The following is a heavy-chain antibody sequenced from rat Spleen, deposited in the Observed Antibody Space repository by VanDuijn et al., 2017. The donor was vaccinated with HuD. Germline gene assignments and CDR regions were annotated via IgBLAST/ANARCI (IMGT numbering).Heavy chain of an antibody. V-gene: IGHV5-58*01. Sequence: EVQLVETGGGLVQPGRSLKLSCVASGFTFSTYWMYWARQAPGKGLEWISSINPDGGRTYYPDSVKGRFTISRNNAENTVYLQMSSLRSGDTATYYCARVGTRVSRFAYWGQGTLVTVSS. CDR2: INPDGGRT. J-gene: IGHJ3*01. CDR1: GFTFSTYW. D-gene: IGHD1-4*01. CDR3: ARVGTRVSRFAY.